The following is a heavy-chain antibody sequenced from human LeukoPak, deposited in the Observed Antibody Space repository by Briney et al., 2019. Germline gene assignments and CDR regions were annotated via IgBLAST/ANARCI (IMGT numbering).Heavy chain of an antibody. CDR3: ASPFPHFSGIQLWSDFDY. J-gene: IGHJ4*02. CDR2: IYHSGST. CDR1: GGSFSGYY. D-gene: IGHD5-18*01. V-gene: IGHV4-34*01. Sequence: SETLSLTCAVYGGSFSGYYWSWIRQPPGKGLEWIGSIYHSGSTYYNPSLKSRVTISVDTSKNQFSLKLSSVTAADTAVYYCASPFPHFSGIQLWSDFDYWGQGTLVTVSS.